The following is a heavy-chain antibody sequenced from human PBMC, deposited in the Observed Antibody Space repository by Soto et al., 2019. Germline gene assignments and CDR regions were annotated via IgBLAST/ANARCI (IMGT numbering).Heavy chain of an antibody. J-gene: IGHJ4*01. CDR1: GFTFSHYA. CDR3: AIDGSHNVDY. V-gene: IGHV3-30*03. D-gene: IGHD1-26*01. CDR2: MSYDGSNE. Sequence: QVQLVESGGGVVQPGRSLRLSCAASGFTFSHYAMHWVRQAPGKGLEWVALMSYDGSNEYYADSVKGRLTISRDNSKNTLSLQTNSLRPAQTAVSCLAIDGSHNVDYWDQATLLTLSS.